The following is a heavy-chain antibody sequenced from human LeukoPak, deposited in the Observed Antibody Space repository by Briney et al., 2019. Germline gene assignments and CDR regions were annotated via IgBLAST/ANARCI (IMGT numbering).Heavy chain of an antibody. CDR2: ISPGSSTI. CDR1: GFTFSSYN. CDR3: ARYDYSGSYLDN. Sequence: PGGSLRLSCAASGFTFSSYNMIWVRQAPGKGWDWFSYISPGSSTIYYADSLKGRFTISRDNAKNSLFLQMNSLRAEDTAVYYCARYDYSGSYLDNWGQGTLVTVSS. J-gene: IGHJ4*02. D-gene: IGHD1-26*01. V-gene: IGHV3-48*01.